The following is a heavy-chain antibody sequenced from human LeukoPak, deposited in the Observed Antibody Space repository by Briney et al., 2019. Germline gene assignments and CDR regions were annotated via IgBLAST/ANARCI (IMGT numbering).Heavy chain of an antibody. CDR2: ISSSSSYI. CDR1: GFTFSSYS. D-gene: IGHD1-26*01. Sequence: GGSLRLSCAASGFTFSSYSMNWVRQAPGKGLEWVSSISSSSSYIYYADSVKGRFAISRDNAKNSLYLQMNSLRAEDTAVYYCARAVGATTVDYWGQGTLVTVSS. V-gene: IGHV3-21*01. CDR3: ARAVGATTVDY. J-gene: IGHJ4*02.